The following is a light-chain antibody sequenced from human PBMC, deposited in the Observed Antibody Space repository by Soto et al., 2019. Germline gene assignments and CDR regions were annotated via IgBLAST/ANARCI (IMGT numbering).Light chain of an antibody. Sequence: SPGERVTLSCRASQSVSSSYLIWYQQKAGQAPRLLIYGASTRATGIPARFSGSGSGTDFTLTISRLEPEDFAVYYCQQYGSSLLTFGGGTKVDIK. CDR1: QSVSSSY. J-gene: IGKJ4*01. CDR2: GAS. V-gene: IGKV3-20*01. CDR3: QQYGSSLLT.